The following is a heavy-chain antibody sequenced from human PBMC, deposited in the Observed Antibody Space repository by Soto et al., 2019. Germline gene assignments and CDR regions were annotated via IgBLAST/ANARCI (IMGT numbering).Heavy chain of an antibody. CDR2: IRSRANSYAT. Sequence: GGSLRLSCAASGFTFSGSAMHWVRQASGKGLEWVGRIRSRANSYATAYAASVKGRFTISRDDSKNTAYLQMNSLKTEDTAVYYCTRRAAAAAVVPYGMDVWGQGTTVTVSS. D-gene: IGHD6-13*01. V-gene: IGHV3-73*01. CDR1: GFTFSGSA. J-gene: IGHJ6*02. CDR3: TRRAAAAAVVPYGMDV.